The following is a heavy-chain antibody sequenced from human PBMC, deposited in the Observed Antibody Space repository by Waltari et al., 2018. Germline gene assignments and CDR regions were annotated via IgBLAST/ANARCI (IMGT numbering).Heavy chain of an antibody. D-gene: IGHD2-15*01. V-gene: IGHV1-46*01. CDR3: AGGRAAQRIDY. CDR1: GYTFTSYY. Sequence: QVQLVQSGAEVKKPGASVKVSCKASGYTFTSYYMHWVRQAPGQGLEWMGIINPSGGSKSDEQKFQGGVTMTRDTSTSTVYMELSSLRSEDTAVYYGAGGRAAQRIDYWGQGTLVTVSS. J-gene: IGHJ4*02. CDR2: INPSGGSK.